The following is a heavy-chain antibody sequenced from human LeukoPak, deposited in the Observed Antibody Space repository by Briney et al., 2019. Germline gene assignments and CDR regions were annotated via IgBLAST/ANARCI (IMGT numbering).Heavy chain of an antibody. D-gene: IGHD2-2*01. CDR1: GGTFSKYP. CDR2: IIPIFDTA. V-gene: IGHV1-69*06. CDR3: AKAMGRGIVVVPAAMSY. J-gene: IGHJ4*02. Sequence: ASVKVSCKASGGTFSKYPINWVRQAPGQGLEWMGGIIPIFDTANYAQKFQGRVTITADKSTSTTYMDLSSLRSEDTAVYYCAKAMGRGIVVVPAAMSYWGQGTLVTVSS.